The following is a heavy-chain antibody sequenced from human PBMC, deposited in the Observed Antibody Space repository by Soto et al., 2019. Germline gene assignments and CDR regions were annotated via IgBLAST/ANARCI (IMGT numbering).Heavy chain of an antibody. J-gene: IGHJ6*02. CDR2: IYYSGST. V-gene: IGHV4-61*01. CDR1: GGSVSSGSYY. D-gene: IGHD2-2*02. CDR3: ARGGCSSTSCYKTYYYYYYGMDV. Sequence: PSETLSLTCTVSGGSVSSGSYYWSWIRQPPGKGLEWIGYIYYSGSTNYNPSLKSRVTISVDTSKNQFSLKLSSVTAADTAVYHCARGGCSSTSCYKTYYYYYYGMDVWGQGTTVTVSS.